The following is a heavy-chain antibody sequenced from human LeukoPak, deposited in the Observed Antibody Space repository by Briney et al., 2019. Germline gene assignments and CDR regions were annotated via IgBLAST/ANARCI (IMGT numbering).Heavy chain of an antibody. J-gene: IGHJ4*02. CDR3: ARTGIQLWFQHFDY. Sequence: ASVKVSCKASGYTFTSYGISWVRQAPGQGLEWMGWISAYNGNTDYAQKLQGRVTMTTDTSTSTAYMELRSLRSDDTAVYYCARTGIQLWFQHFDYWGQGTLVTVSS. CDR2: ISAYNGNT. D-gene: IGHD5-18*01. CDR1: GYTFTSYG. V-gene: IGHV1-18*04.